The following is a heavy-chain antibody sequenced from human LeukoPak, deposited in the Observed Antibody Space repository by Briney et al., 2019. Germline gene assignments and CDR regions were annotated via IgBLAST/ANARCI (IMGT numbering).Heavy chain of an antibody. CDR2: IHHSGKM. CDR3: ARDREYSKSWAFDY. Sequence: PSGTLSLTCAVSGASISNNDWWNWVRQPPGKGLEWIGEIHHSGKMNYNPSLKSRVTISVDKAKNQLSLKLSSVTAADTAVYYCARDREYSKSWAFDYWGQGTLVIVSS. CDR1: GASISNNDW. V-gene: IGHV4-4*02. D-gene: IGHD6-13*01. J-gene: IGHJ4*02.